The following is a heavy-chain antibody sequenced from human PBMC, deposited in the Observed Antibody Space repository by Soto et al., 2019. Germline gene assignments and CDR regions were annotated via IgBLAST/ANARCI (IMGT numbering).Heavy chain of an antibody. Sequence: QVQLVESGGGVVQPGRSLRLSCAASGFTFSNYVMHWVRQAPGKGLEWVAVISYDGSNKYYADSVRGRFTISRDNSKNTLYLQMNSLRAEDTAVYYCARGFIYGDYPFDYWGQGTLVTVSS. CDR1: GFTFSNYV. D-gene: IGHD4-17*01. J-gene: IGHJ4*02. CDR3: ARGFIYGDYPFDY. CDR2: ISYDGSNK. V-gene: IGHV3-30*03.